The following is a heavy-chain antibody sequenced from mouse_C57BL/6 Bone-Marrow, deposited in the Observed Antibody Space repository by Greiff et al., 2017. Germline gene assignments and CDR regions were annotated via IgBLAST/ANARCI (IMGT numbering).Heavy chain of an antibody. CDR3: ARGANWVYYYAMDY. D-gene: IGHD4-1*01. Sequence: ESGPGLVKPSQSLSLTCSVTGYSITSGYYWNWIRQFPGNKLEWMGYISYDGSNNYNPSLKNRISITRDTSKNQFFLKLNSVTTEDTATYYCARGANWVYYYAMDYWGQGTSVTVSS. CDR1: GYSITSGYY. CDR2: ISYDGSN. J-gene: IGHJ4*01. V-gene: IGHV3-6*01.